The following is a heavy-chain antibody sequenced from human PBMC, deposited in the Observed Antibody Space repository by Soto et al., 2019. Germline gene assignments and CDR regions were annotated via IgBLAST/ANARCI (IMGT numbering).Heavy chain of an antibody. J-gene: IGHJ6*02. CDR3: AGPRHLPDSSSSDYYYGMDV. CDR2: IIPIFGTA. Sequence: VASVKVSCKASGGTFSSYAISWVRQAPGQGLEWMGGIIPIFGTANYAQKFQGRVTITADESTSTAYMELSSLRAEDTAVYYCAGPRHLPDSSSSDYYYGMDVWGQGTTVTVSS. D-gene: IGHD6-6*01. CDR1: GGTFSSYA. V-gene: IGHV1-69*13.